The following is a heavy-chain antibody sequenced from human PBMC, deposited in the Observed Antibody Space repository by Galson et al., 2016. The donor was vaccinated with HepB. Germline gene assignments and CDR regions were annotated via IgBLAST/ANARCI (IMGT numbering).Heavy chain of an antibody. V-gene: IGHV3-74*01. CDR1: GFTFRNHW. J-gene: IGHJ4*02. Sequence: SLRLSCAASGFTFRNHWMHWVRQAPGKGLVWISRINSDGSGTTYAASVKGRFTISRDNAKNTVYLQMDSLRAEDTAVYYCARVYDYVWVGSHFDYWGQGTLVTVSS. D-gene: IGHD3-16*01. CDR2: INSDGSGT. CDR3: ARVYDYVWVGSHFDY.